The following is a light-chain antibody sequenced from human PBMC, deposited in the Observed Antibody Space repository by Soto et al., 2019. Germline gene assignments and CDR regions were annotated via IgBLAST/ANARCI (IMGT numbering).Light chain of an antibody. Sequence: QSALTQPASVSGSPGQSITISCTGTSSDIGAYNSVSWYQQHPGKAPKLMIYEVSNRPSGVSNRFSPSKSGNTASLTISGPQAEDEAVYSRPSLKPRTPYVFAPGTTLPV. V-gene: IGLV2-14*01. CDR1: SSDIGAYNS. CDR2: EVS. J-gene: IGLJ1*01. CDR3: PSLKPRTPYV.